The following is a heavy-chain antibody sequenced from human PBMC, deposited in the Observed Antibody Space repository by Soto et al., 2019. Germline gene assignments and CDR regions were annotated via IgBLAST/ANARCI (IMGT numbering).Heavy chain of an antibody. CDR2: INAGNGNT. J-gene: IGHJ4*02. D-gene: IGHD6-13*01. CDR3: ARYGVAAAGTAHFDY. V-gene: IGHV1-3*01. Sequence: QVQLVQSGAEVKKPGASVKVCCKASGYTFTSYAMHWVRQAPGQRLEWMGWINAGNGNTKYSQKFQGRVTITRDTSASTAYMELSSLRSEDTAVYYCARYGVAAAGTAHFDYWGQGTLVTVSS. CDR1: GYTFTSYA.